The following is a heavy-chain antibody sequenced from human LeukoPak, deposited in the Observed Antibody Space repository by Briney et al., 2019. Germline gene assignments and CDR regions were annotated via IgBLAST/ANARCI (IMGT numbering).Heavy chain of an antibody. CDR3: ARVMWGTFWYFDL. CDR1: EFSFNNYW. J-gene: IGHJ2*01. D-gene: IGHD3-16*01. V-gene: IGHV3-7*01. Sequence: GGSLRLSCAASEFSFNNYWMMWVRQAPGKGLEWVANIKEDGGEKYYMDSVKGRFTISRDNAKNSLYLQMNSLRVDDTAIYYCARVMWGTFWYFDLWGRGTLVTVSS. CDR2: IKEDGGEK.